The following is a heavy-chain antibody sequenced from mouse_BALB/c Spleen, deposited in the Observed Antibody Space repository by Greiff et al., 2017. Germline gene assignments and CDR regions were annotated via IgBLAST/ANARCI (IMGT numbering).Heavy chain of an antibody. V-gene: IGHV2-9*02. J-gene: IGHJ1*01. CDR3: ASYYGQPYWYFDV. D-gene: IGHD2-1*01. CDR1: GFSLTSYG. CDR2: IWAGGST. Sequence: VKLQESGPGLVAPSQSLSITCTVSGFSLTSYGVHWVRQPPGKGLEWLGVIWAGGSTNYNSALMSRLSISKDNSKSQVFLKMNSLQTDDTAMYYCASYYGQPYWYFDVWGAGTTVTVSS.